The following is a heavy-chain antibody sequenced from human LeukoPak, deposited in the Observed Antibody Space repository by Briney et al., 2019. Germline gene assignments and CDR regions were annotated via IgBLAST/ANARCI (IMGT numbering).Heavy chain of an antibody. CDR3: AREHYNYYDNSGSIDY. J-gene: IGHJ4*02. CDR1: GFTFSSYG. D-gene: IGHD3-22*01. Sequence: GGSLRLSCAASGFTFSSYGMHWVRQAPGKGLEWVAVIWYDGSNKYYADSVRGRFTIPRDNPKNTLYLQMNSLRAEDTAVYYCAREHYNYYDNSGSIDYWGQGTLVTVSS. V-gene: IGHV3-33*01. CDR2: IWYDGSNK.